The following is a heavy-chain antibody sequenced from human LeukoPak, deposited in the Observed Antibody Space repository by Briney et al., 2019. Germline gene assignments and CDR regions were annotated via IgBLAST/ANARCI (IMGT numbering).Heavy chain of an antibody. V-gene: IGHV4-34*01. CDR3: ARVHQQLALYAFDF. CDR1: GGSFSGHY. Sequence: SETLSLTCAVYGGSFSGHYWTWIRQPPGKGPEWIGEINHSGSTNYNPSLKSRVTIAVDPSKNQFSLKVRSVTAADTAVYYCARVHQQLALYAFDFWGHGTPVTVSS. J-gene: IGHJ3*01. D-gene: IGHD6-13*01. CDR2: INHSGST.